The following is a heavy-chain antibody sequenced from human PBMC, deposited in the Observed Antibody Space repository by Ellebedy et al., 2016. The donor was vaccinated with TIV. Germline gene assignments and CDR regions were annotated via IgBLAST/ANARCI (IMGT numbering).Heavy chain of an antibody. CDR1: GFSFNSYA. D-gene: IGHD3-22*01. Sequence: GESLKISCAASGFSFNSYAMSWVRQAPGKGLEWVSTISNNGSRTYYADSVEGRFIISRDNSNRTLFLPMHSLRAEETAVYYCAKGRGGGSDSSSHRYYFDYWGLGTLVTVSS. V-gene: IGHV3-23*01. CDR3: AKGRGGGSDSSSHRYYFDY. CDR2: ISNNGSRT. J-gene: IGHJ4*02.